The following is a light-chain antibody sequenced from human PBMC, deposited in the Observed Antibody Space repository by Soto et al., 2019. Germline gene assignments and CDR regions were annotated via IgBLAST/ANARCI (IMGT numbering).Light chain of an antibody. V-gene: IGLV2-14*01. CDR2: EVS. Sequence: QSVLTQPASVSGSPGQSITISCTGTSSDVGGYNYVSWYQQHPGKAPKLMIYEVSNRPSGVSNRFSGSKSGNTASLTISGLQAEDEAAYYCSSYTSSSTPVVFGGGTKLTVL. J-gene: IGLJ2*01. CDR3: SSYTSSSTPVV. CDR1: SSDVGGYNY.